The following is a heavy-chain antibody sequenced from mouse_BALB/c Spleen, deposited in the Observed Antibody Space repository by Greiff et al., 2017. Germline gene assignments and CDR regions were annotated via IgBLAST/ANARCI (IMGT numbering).Heavy chain of an antibody. D-gene: IGHD1-1*01. CDR1: GFSLTSYG. V-gene: IGHV2-9*02. CDR3: AREGVYGSSYSYWYFDV. Sequence: VQLVESGPGLVAPSQSLSITCTVSGFSLTSYGVHWVRQPPGKGLEWLGVIWAGGSTNYNSALMSRLSISKDNSKSQVFLKMNSLQTDDTAMYYCAREGVYGSSYSYWYFDVWGAGTTVTGSS. CDR2: IWAGGST. J-gene: IGHJ1*01.